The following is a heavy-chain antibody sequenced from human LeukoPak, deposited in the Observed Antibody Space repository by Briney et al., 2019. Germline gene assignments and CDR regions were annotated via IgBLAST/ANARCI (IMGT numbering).Heavy chain of an antibody. CDR1: GFTFSSYG. J-gene: IGHJ4*02. CDR3: AKDYYGSGSYYGPHDY. D-gene: IGHD3-10*01. V-gene: IGHV3-30*18. CDR2: ISYDGSNK. Sequence: GGSLRLSCAASGFTFSSYGVHWVRQAPGKGLEWVAVISYDGSNKYYADSVKGRFTISRDNSKNTLYLQMNSLRAEDTAVYYCAKDYYGSGSYYGPHDYWGQGTLVTVSS.